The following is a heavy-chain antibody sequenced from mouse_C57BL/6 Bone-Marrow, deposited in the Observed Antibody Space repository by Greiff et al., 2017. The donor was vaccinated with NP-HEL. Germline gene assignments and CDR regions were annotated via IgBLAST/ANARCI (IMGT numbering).Heavy chain of an antibody. D-gene: IGHD1-1*01. Sequence: VQLKESGPGLVAPSQSLSITCTVSGFSLTSYGVDWVRQSPGQGLEWLGVLWGVGSTNYNSALKSRLSISKDNSNSHVFLKMNSLQTDDTAMYDCASQYYGSRGGYFDVWGTGTTVTVSS. J-gene: IGHJ1*03. CDR2: LWGVGST. CDR3: ASQYYGSRGGYFDV. CDR1: GFSLTSYG. V-gene: IGHV2-6*01.